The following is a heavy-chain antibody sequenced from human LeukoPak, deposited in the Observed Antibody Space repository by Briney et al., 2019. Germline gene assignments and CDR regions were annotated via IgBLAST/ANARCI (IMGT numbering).Heavy chain of an antibody. V-gene: IGHV4-39*07. Sequence: SETLSLTCTVSGGSISSGNYYWSWIRQPAGKGLEWIGSIYYGGSTYYNPSLKSRVTISVDTSKNQFSLKLSSVTAADTAVYYCASQNYYDSSGRHDYWGQGTLVTVSS. D-gene: IGHD3-22*01. CDR1: GGSISSGNYY. J-gene: IGHJ4*02. CDR3: ASQNYYDSSGRHDY. CDR2: IYYGGST.